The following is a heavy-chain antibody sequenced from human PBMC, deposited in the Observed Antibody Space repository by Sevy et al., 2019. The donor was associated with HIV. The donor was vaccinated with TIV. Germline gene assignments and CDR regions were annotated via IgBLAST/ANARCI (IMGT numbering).Heavy chain of an antibody. CDR1: GFTFSNYW. D-gene: IGHD1-7*01. CDR3: AREQITGSKPEYFDS. J-gene: IGHJ4*02. Sequence: GGSLRLSCAASGFTFSNYWMSWVRQAPGKGLECVANINQDGSEKYYLDSVKGRFIVSRDNAKSSLYLQMNSLRAEDSAVYYCAREQITGSKPEYFDSWGQGTLVTVFS. V-gene: IGHV3-7*01. CDR2: INQDGSEK.